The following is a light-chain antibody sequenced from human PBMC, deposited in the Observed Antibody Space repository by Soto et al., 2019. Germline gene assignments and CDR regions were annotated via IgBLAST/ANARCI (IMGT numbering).Light chain of an antibody. CDR3: QQYNSYPWT. CDR1: QSISSW. Sequence: DIQMTQSPSTLSASVGDRVTITCRASQSISSWLAWYQQKPGKAPKLLIYKAFSLESGVPSSFSGSVSRTEFTLTISILQPDDVATYYCQQYNSYPWTFGQGTKVEIK. V-gene: IGKV1-5*03. J-gene: IGKJ1*01. CDR2: KAF.